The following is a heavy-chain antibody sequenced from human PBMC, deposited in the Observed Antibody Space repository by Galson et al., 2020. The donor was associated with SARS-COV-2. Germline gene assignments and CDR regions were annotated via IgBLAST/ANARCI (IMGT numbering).Heavy chain of an antibody. CDR1: GGSISSGGYY. CDR3: ARDQSETYYYDSSGYPRRGLYFDL. D-gene: IGHD3-22*01. V-gene: IGHV4-31*03. CDR2: IYYSGST. Sequence: SETLSLTCTVSGGSISSGGYYWSWIRQHPGKGLEWIGYIYYSGSTYYNPSLKSRVTISVDTSKNQFSLKLSSVTAADTAVYYCARDQSETYYYDSSGYPRRGLYFDLWGRGTLVTVSS. J-gene: IGHJ2*01.